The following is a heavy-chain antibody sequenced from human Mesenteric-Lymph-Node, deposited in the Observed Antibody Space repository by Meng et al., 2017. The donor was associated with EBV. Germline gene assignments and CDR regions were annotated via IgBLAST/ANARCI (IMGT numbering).Heavy chain of an antibody. V-gene: IGHV4-4*02. CDR2: IFHSGTT. D-gene: IGHD3-10*01. CDR3: AKVDGSGRSNWFDP. J-gene: IGHJ5*02. CDR1: GGSIISYNW. Sequence: GQLTGSGPGLGKPWGTLPLTCAVSGGSIISYNWWSWVRQTPGKGLEWIGEIFHSGTTNNNPSLRSRLTLSVDKSKNQFSLRLSSVTAADTAVYYCAKVDGSGRSNWFDPWGQGTLVTVSS.